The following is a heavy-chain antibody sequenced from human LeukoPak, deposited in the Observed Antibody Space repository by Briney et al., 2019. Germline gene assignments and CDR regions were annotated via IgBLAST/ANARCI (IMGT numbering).Heavy chain of an antibody. CDR3: AREVYDYVWGSEYFDY. Sequence: PGGSLRLSCAASGFTFSSYSMNWVRQAPGKGLEYVSAISSNGGSTYYANSAKGRFTISRDNSKNTLYLQMGSLRAEDMAVYYCAREVYDYVWGSEYFDYWGQGTLVTVSS. V-gene: IGHV3-64*01. CDR2: ISSNGGST. J-gene: IGHJ4*02. D-gene: IGHD3-16*01. CDR1: GFTFSSYS.